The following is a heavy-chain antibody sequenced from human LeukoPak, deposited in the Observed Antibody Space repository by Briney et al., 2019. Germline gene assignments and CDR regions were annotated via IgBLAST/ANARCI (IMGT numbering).Heavy chain of an antibody. CDR2: INPNSGGT. CDR1: GYTFTGYY. D-gene: IGHD1-26*01. CDR3: AREGLLELLLIDY. J-gene: IGHJ4*02. V-gene: IGHV1-2*04. Sequence: GASAKVSCKASGYTFTGYYMHWVRQAPGQGLEWMGWINPNSGGTNYAQKFQGWVTMTRDTSISTAYMELSRLRSDDTAVYYCAREGLLELLLIDYWGQGTLVTVSS.